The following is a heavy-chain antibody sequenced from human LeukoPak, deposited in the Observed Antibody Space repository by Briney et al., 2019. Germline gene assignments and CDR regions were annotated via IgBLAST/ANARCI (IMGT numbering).Heavy chain of an antibody. D-gene: IGHD3-22*01. CDR2: ISGSGGST. J-gene: IGHJ4*02. CDR3: AKDIDYYDSSGFFDY. V-gene: IGHV3-23*01. CDR1: GFTFSSYA. Sequence: PGGSLRLSCAASGFTFSSYAMSWVRQAPGKGLEWVSAISGSGGSTYYADSVKGRFTISRDNAKNSLYLQMNSLRAEDTALYYCAKDIDYYDSSGFFDYWGQGTLVTVSS.